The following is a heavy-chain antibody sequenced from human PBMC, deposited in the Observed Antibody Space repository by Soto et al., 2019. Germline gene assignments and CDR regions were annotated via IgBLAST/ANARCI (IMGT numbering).Heavy chain of an antibody. J-gene: IGHJ4*02. Sequence: LSLTCTVSGGSISSYYWSWIRQPPGKGLEWIGYIYYSGSTNYNPSLKSRVTISVDTSKNQFSLKLSSVTAADTAGYYCARIFSYDFWSGYFAPFDYWGQGTLVTVSS. CDR3: ARIFSYDFWSGYFAPFDY. CDR2: IYYSGST. CDR1: GGSISSYY. V-gene: IGHV4-59*08. D-gene: IGHD3-3*01.